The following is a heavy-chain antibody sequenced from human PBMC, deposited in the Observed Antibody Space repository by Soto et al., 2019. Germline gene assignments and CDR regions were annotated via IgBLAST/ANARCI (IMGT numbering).Heavy chain of an antibody. CDR1: GFIFSGSA. D-gene: IGHD2-2*02. CDR2: IRSRANNFAT. CDR3: ARGQGAAIGDYYHGMDV. J-gene: IGHJ6*02. Sequence: GGSLRLSCAASGFIFSGSAIHWVRQASGKGLEWVGRIRSRANNFATSSAASVKGRFTFSRDDSKNTAYLQMNTLKPEDTAVYYCARGQGAAIGDYYHGMDVWGQGTTVTVSS. V-gene: IGHV3-73*01.